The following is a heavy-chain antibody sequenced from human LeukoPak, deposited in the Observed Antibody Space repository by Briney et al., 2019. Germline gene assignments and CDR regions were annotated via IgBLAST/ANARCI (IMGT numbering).Heavy chain of an antibody. CDR2: IYYSRTT. Sequence: SETLSLTCTVSGGSISSGSHHWGWFRQSSGKGLEWIGSIYYSRTTYYNPSLNSRVTMSVVTSKNQFSLQLNSVTAADTAVYYCVRHDGRSGGTMGALDSWGQGSLVTVSS. V-gene: IGHV4-39*01. CDR1: GGSISSGSHH. D-gene: IGHD4-23*01. CDR3: VRHDGRSGGTMGALDS. J-gene: IGHJ4*02.